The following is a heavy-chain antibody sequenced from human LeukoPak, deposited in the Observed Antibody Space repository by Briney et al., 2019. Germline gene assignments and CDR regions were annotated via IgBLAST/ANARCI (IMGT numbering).Heavy chain of an antibody. CDR1: GFTFDDYG. Sequence: GRSLRLSCAASGFTFDDYGMHWVRQAPGKGLEWVSGISWNSGSIGYADSVKGRFTISRDNAKNSLYLQMNSLRAEDTTLYYCAKDTIGTVTTLPGGPWGQGTLVTVSS. CDR3: AKDTIGTVTTLPGGP. D-gene: IGHD4-17*01. CDR2: ISWNSGSI. V-gene: IGHV3-9*01. J-gene: IGHJ5*02.